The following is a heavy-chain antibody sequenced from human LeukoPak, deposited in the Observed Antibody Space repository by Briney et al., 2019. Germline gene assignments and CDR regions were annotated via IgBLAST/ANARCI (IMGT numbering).Heavy chain of an antibody. CDR1: GFTFSTYW. J-gene: IGHJ6*02. Sequence: PGGSLRLSCAASGFTFSTYWMSWVRQASGKGLEWVGRIRSKANSYATAYAASVKGRFTISSDDSKNTAYLQMNSLKTEDTAVYYCTRHVAAADYYYYSMDVWGQGTTVTVSS. CDR2: IRSKANSYAT. V-gene: IGHV3-73*01. D-gene: IGHD6-13*01. CDR3: TRHVAAADYYYYSMDV.